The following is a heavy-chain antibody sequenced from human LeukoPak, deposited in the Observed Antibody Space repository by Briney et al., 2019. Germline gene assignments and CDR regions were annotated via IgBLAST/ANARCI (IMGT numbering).Heavy chain of an antibody. CDR1: RFTFNTYN. CDR3: ARRLTASGEHYFDY. D-gene: IGHD6-13*01. V-gene: IGHV3-48*01. J-gene: IGHJ4*02. Sequence: GGSLRLSCAASRFTFNTYNLIGLPQAPRKGVEWVAYISSSSGTIYYADSVQGRFTISRDNAKNSLYLQMNSLRAEDTAVYYCARRLTASGEHYFDYWGQGTLVTVSS. CDR2: ISSSSGTI.